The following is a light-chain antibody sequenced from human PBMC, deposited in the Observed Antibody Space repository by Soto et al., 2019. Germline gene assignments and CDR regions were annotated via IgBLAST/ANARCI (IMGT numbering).Light chain of an antibody. J-gene: IGLJ2*01. CDR1: SSDVGGYNY. Sequence: QSALTQPASVSGSPGQSITISCTGTSSDVGGYNYVSWYQQHPGKAPKLMIYDVTNRPSGVSNRFSGSKSDNTASLTISGLQAEDEADYYCSSYRIISTSSTLVVFGGGTKLSVL. V-gene: IGLV2-14*01. CDR3: SSYRIISTSSTLVV. CDR2: DVT.